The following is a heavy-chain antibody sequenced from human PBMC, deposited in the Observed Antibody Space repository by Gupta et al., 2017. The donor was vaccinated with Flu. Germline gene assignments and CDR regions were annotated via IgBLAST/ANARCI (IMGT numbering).Heavy chain of an antibody. Sequence: EVQLVQSGAEVKKPGESLRISCKGSGYSFTTYWISWVRQMPGKGLEWMGRIDPSDSYTNYSPSFQGHVTISADKSISTAYLQWSSLKASDTAMYYCARSLLRIAAAGVYGMDVWGQGTTVTVSS. J-gene: IGHJ6*02. D-gene: IGHD6-13*01. V-gene: IGHV5-10-1*01. CDR2: IDPSDSYT. CDR3: ARSLLRIAAAGVYGMDV. CDR1: GYSFTTYW.